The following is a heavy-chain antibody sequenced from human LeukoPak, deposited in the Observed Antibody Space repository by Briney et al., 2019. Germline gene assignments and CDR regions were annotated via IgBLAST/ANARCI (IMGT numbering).Heavy chain of an antibody. CDR1: GGSFSGYY. D-gene: IGHD3-22*01. CDR3: ARGGWGPNYYDSSGYGDY. CDR2: INHSGST. V-gene: IGHV4-34*01. Sequence: SETLSLTCAVYGGSFSGYYWSWIRQLPGKGLEWIGEINHSGSTNYNPSLKSRVTISVDTSKNQFSLKLSSVTAADTAVYYCARGGWGPNYYDSSGYGDYWGQGTLVTVSS. J-gene: IGHJ4*02.